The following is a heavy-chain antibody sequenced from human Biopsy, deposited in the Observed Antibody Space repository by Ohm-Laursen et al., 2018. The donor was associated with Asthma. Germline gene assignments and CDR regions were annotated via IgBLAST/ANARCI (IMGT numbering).Heavy chain of an antibody. D-gene: IGHD6-19*01. V-gene: IGHV4-59*01. J-gene: IGHJ6*02. CDR1: GGSISSYY. Sequence: SETLSLTCLVSGGSISSYYWSWIRQPPGKGLEWIGYIYYSGSTNYNPSLKSRVTISVDTSKNQFSLKLSSVTAADTAVYYCASGGIAVAGPSHYYYYYGMDVWGQGTTVTVSS. CDR3: ASGGIAVAGPSHYYYYYGMDV. CDR2: IYYSGST.